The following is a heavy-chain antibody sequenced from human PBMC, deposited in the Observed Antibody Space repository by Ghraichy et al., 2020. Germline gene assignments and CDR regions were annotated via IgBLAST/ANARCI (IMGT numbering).Heavy chain of an antibody. CDR1: GYSFTGYY. D-gene: IGHD2-2*01. J-gene: IGHJ6*02. V-gene: IGHV1-2*02. CDR3: AKGIVPAAVSQHYYYGMDV. Sequence: ASVKVSCKASGYSFTGYYMHWVRQAPGQGLEWMGWINPSSGDTKYAQKFQGSVTMTRDTSINTAYMELSGLRFDDTAVLYCAKGIVPAAVSQHYYYGMDVWGQGTSVTVSS. CDR2: INPSSGDT.